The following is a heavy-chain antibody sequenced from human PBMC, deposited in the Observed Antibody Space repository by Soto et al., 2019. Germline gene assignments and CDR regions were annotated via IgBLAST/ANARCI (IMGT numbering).Heavy chain of an antibody. D-gene: IGHD3-22*01. CDR2: IIPIFGTA. Sequence: SVKVSCKASGGTFSSYAISWVRQAPGQGLEWTGGIIPIFGTANYAQKFQGRVAITADKSTSTAYMELSSLRSEDTAVYYCASGLYDSSGFIRDAFDIWGQGTMVTVSS. J-gene: IGHJ3*02. CDR1: GGTFSSYA. CDR3: ASGLYDSSGFIRDAFDI. V-gene: IGHV1-69*06.